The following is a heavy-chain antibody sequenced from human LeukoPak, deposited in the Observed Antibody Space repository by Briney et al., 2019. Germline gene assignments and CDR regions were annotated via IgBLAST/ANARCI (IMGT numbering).Heavy chain of an antibody. CDR3: ARGGIAAAGTPLDY. J-gene: IGHJ4*02. Sequence: ASVKVSCKASGYTFTSYGISWVRQAPGQGLEWMGRIIPIFGTANYAQKFQGRVTITTDESTGTAYMELSSLRSEDTAVYYCARGGIAAAGTPLDYWGQGTLVTVSS. CDR2: IIPIFGTA. D-gene: IGHD6-13*01. CDR1: GYTFTSYG. V-gene: IGHV1-69*05.